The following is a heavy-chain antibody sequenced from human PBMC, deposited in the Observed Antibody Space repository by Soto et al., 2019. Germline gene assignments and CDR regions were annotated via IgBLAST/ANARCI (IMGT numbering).Heavy chain of an antibody. V-gene: IGHV3-30-3*01. J-gene: IGHJ4*02. D-gene: IGHD2-2*01. CDR2: ISYDGSNK. CDR1: GFTFSSYA. CDR3: GSGQSSQAVFDI. Sequence: GGSLRLSCAASGFTFSSYAMHWVRQAPGKGLEWVAVISYDGSNKYYADSVKGRFTISRDNSKNTLYLQMNSLRAEDTAVYYCGSGQSSQAVFDIWGQGTLVTVSS.